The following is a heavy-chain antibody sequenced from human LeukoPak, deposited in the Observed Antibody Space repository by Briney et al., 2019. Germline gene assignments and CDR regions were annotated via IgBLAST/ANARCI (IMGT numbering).Heavy chain of an antibody. Sequence: SETLSLTCTVSGGSISSSSYFWGWIRQPPGKGLEWIGYIYCSGSTNYNPSLKSRVTISVDTSKNQFSLKLSSVTAADTAVYYCASSFYDSSGYDYWGQGTLVTVSS. D-gene: IGHD3-22*01. CDR3: ASSFYDSSGYDY. J-gene: IGHJ4*02. CDR2: IYCSGST. V-gene: IGHV4-61*05. CDR1: GGSISSSSYF.